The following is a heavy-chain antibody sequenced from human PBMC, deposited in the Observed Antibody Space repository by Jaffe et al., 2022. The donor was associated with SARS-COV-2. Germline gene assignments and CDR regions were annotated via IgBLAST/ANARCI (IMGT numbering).Heavy chain of an antibody. D-gene: IGHD6-13*01. CDR1: GGSFSGYY. CDR2: INHSGST. CDR3: ARGMGSSWYSY. Sequence: QVQLQQWGAGLLKPSETLSLTCAVYGGSFSGYYWSWIRQPPGKGLEWIGEINHSGSTNYNPSLKSRVTISVDTSKNQFSLKLSSVTAADTAVYYCARGMGSSWYSYWGQGTLVTVSS. J-gene: IGHJ4*02. V-gene: IGHV4-34*01.